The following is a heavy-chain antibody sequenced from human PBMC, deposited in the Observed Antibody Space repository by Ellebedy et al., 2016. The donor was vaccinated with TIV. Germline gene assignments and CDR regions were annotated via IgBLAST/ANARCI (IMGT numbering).Heavy chain of an antibody. V-gene: IGHV1-18*01. Sequence: AASVKVSCKTSGFIFSNFGFNWVRQAPGRGLEWMGWISAHNYNTRYAENMSDRLTMTTDASTSTAYMDLRNLRADDTAVYFCARDARGFCTGGSCLWLDPWGQGTLVTVSS. CDR2: ISAHNYNT. CDR3: ARDARGFCTGGSCLWLDP. CDR1: GFIFSNFG. J-gene: IGHJ5*02. D-gene: IGHD2-15*01.